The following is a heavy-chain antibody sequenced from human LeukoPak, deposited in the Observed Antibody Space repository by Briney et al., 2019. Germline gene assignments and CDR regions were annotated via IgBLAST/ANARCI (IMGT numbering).Heavy chain of an antibody. CDR2: ISSDSTT. Sequence: GGSLRLSCVASGFTFSTYGMSWVRQAPGKGLEWVSAISSDSTTYYADSVKGRFTISRDNSKNTLYLQMNSLGAEDTAVYYCAELGITMIGGVWGKGTTVTISS. CDR1: GFTFSTYG. CDR3: AELGITMIGGV. V-gene: IGHV3-23*01. D-gene: IGHD3-10*02. J-gene: IGHJ6*04.